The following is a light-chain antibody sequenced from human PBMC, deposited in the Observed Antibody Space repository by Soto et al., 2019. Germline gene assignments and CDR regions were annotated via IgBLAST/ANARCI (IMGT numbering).Light chain of an antibody. V-gene: IGKV3-11*01. CDR2: DVS. J-gene: IGKJ1*01. CDR3: QHRSGWPPWT. CDR1: QSVSTY. Sequence: EIVLTQSPATLSLSPGERATLSCGASQSVSTYLAWYQQKPGQAPRLLIYDVSNRATGIPARFSGSGSGTNFTLTISGLEPGDFAVYYCQHRSGWPPWTFGQGTKVQI.